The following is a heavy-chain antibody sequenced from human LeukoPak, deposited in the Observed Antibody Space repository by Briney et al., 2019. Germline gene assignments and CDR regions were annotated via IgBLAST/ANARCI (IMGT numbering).Heavy chain of an antibody. CDR3: ARGRSNWNDPFDAFDI. CDR2: ISGSGGST. CDR1: GFSFTTHA. V-gene: IGHV3-23*01. Sequence: GGSLRLSCVASGFSFTTHAMSWVRQAPGKGLEWVPAISGSGGSTYYADSVKGRFTISRDNSKNTLYLQMNSLRAEDTAVYYCARGRSNWNDPFDAFDIWGQGTMVTVSS. J-gene: IGHJ3*02. D-gene: IGHD1-1*01.